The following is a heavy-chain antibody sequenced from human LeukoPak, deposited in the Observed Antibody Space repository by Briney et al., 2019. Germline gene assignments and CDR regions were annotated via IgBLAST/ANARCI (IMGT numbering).Heavy chain of an antibody. Sequence: GASVKVSCKASGGTFSSYAISWVRQAPGQGLEWMGGIIPIFGTANYAQKFQGRVTITADESTSTAYMELSSLRSEDTAVYYCARGILGYCTNGVCPTRVWSYYCYGMDVWGQGTTVTVSS. CDR1: GGTFSSYA. J-gene: IGHJ6*02. D-gene: IGHD2-8*01. CDR3: ARGILGYCTNGVCPTRVWSYYCYGMDV. CDR2: IIPIFGTA. V-gene: IGHV1-69*13.